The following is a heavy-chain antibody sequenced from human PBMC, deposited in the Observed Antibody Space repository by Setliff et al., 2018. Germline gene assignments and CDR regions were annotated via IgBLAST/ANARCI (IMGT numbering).Heavy chain of an antibody. CDR1: GGSISSYY. Sequence: SETLSLTCTVSGGSISSYYWSWIRQPPGKGLEWIGYMYYSGSTNYNPSLKSRVTISVDTSKNQFSLRLKSVTAADTAVYFCARVLVLGYNWFDPWGQGTLVTVSS. J-gene: IGHJ5*02. D-gene: IGHD3-10*01. CDR3: ARVLVLGYNWFDP. V-gene: IGHV4-59*08. CDR2: MYYSGST.